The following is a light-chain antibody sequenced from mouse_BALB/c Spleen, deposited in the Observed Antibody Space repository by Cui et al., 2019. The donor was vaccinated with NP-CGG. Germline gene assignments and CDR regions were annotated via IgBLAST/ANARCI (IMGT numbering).Light chain of an antibody. CDR1: TGAVTTSNY. J-gene: IGLJ1*01. Sequence: QAVLTQESVLTTSPGETVTLTCRSSTGAVTTSNYANWVQEKPDHLFTGLIGGTNNRAPGVPARFSGSLIGDKAALIITGAQTEDEAIYFCALWYSNHWVFGGGTTLTVL. CDR3: ALWYSNHWV. CDR2: GTN. V-gene: IGLV1*01.